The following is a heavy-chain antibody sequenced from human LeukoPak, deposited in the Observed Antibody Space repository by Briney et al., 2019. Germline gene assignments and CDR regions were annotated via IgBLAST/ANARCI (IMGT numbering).Heavy chain of an antibody. CDR1: GFTFSSYW. CDR3: ARGSTYYYDSSGYYYSRIGAFDI. D-gene: IGHD3-22*01. J-gene: IGHJ3*02. CDR2: INSDGSST. Sequence: GGSLRLSCAASGFTFSSYWMHWVRHAPGKGLVWVSRINSDGSSTSYADSVKGRFTISRDNAKNTLYLQMNSLRAEDTAVYYCARGSTYYYDSSGYYYSRIGAFDIWGQGTMVTVSS. V-gene: IGHV3-74*01.